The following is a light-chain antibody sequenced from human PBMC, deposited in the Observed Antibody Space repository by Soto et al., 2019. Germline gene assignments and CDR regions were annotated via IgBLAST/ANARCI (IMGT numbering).Light chain of an antibody. CDR1: QSVSSN. Sequence: EIVMTQSPATLSVSPGERATLSCMASQSVSSNLGWYQQKPGQAPRLLIYGASTRATGIPARFSGSGSGTEFTLTISSLQSEDFAVYYCQQYTNWPPAITFCQGTRLEI. CDR3: QQYTNWPPAIT. V-gene: IGKV3-15*01. CDR2: GAS. J-gene: IGKJ5*01.